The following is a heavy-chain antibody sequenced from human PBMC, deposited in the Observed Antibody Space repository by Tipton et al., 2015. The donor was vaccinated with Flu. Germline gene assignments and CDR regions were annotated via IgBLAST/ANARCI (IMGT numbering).Heavy chain of an antibody. J-gene: IGHJ4*02. CDR2: IRHDGSDK. D-gene: IGHD6-19*01. V-gene: IGHV3-30*02. Sequence: QVQLVQSGGGVVQPGGSLRLSCAASGFTFSGYGMHWVRQAPGKGLAWVAFIRHDGSDKYYADSVKGRFTISRDDSKNALYLLINSLRAEDTAVYYCAKDGWDSSGWYPFDYWGQGTLVTVSS. CDR3: AKDGWDSSGWYPFDY. CDR1: GFTFSGYG.